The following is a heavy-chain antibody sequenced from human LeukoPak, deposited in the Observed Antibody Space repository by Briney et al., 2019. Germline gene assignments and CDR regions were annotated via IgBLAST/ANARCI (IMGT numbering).Heavy chain of an antibody. V-gene: IGHV1-2*06. CDR3: ASAAPSYDSSGYYYSLYRY. CDR2: INPNSGGT. J-gene: IGHJ4*02. CDR1: GYTFTGYY. Sequence: GASVKVSCKASGYTFTGYYTHWVRQAPGQGLEWMGRINPNSGGTNYAQKFQGRVTMTRDTSISTAYMGLSRLRSDDTAVYYCASAAPSYDSSGYYYSLYRYWGQGTLVTVSS. D-gene: IGHD3-22*01.